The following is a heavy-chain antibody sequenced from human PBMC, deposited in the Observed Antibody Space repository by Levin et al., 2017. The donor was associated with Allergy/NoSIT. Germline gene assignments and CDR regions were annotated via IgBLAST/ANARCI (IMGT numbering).Heavy chain of an antibody. D-gene: IGHD6-19*01. CDR1: GFTFSSYA. CDR2: ISASGGST. J-gene: IGHJ4*02. CDR3: AKEMHMSGWDIPLDY. Sequence: PSETLSLTCAASGFTFSSYAMSWVRQAPGKGLEWVSGISASGGSTYYADSVKGRFTISRDNSKNTLYLQMKSLRVEDTAVYSCAKEMHMSGWDIPLDYWGQGTLVTVSS. V-gene: IGHV3-23*01.